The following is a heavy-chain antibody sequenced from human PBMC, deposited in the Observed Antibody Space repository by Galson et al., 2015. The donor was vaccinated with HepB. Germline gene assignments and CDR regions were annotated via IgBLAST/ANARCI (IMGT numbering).Heavy chain of an antibody. Sequence: QGLEWMGRIGVYSGATKYAQRFQGRINMTTDTYTTTAYMELRSLTFDDTAVYYCARDRPSVGPTPLGLYSGFDFWGQGTMVTVS. CDR3: ARDRPSVGPTPLGLYSGFDF. D-gene: IGHD1-26*01. CDR2: IGVYSGAT. V-gene: IGHV1-18*01. J-gene: IGHJ3*01.